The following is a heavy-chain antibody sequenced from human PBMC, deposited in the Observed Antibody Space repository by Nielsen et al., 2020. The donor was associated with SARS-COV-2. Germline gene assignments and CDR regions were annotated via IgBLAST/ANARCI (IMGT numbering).Heavy chain of an antibody. CDR2: ISWNSGSI. CDR3: ARVGIAAADLYYYYDMDV. Sequence: GGSLRLSCAASGFTFDDYAMHWVRQAPGKGLEWVSGISWNSGSIGYADSVKGRFTISRDNAKNSLYLQMNSLRAEDTALYYCARVGIAAADLYYYYDMDVWGQGTTVTVSS. CDR1: GFTFDDYA. J-gene: IGHJ6*02. D-gene: IGHD6-13*01. V-gene: IGHV3-9*01.